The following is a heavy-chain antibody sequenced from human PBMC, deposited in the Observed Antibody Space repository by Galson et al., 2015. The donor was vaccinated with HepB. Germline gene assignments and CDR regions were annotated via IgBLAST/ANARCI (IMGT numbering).Heavy chain of an antibody. CDR3: AKYNQIVVVPAAIYS. V-gene: IGHV3-23*01. CDR2: ISGSGGST. CDR1: GFTFSSYA. J-gene: IGHJ4*02. D-gene: IGHD2-2*01. Sequence: SLRLSCAASGFTFSSYAMSWVRQAPGKGLEWVSAISGSGGSTYYADSVKGRFTISRDNSKNTLYLQMNSLRAEDTAVYYCAKYNQIVVVPAAIYSWGQGTLVTVSS.